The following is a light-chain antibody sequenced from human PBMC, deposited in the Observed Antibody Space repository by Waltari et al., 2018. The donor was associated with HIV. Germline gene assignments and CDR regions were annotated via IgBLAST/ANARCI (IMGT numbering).Light chain of an antibody. J-gene: IGKJ1*01. V-gene: IGKV3-15*01. CDR2: GAS. Sequence: EIVMTQSPATLSVSPGERATLSCRASQSVSSNLAWYQQKPGQAPRLLIYGASTRATGIPARFSGSGSETEFTLTISSLQSEDFAVYYCQQYHNWPPWTFGQGTKVEIK. CDR1: QSVSSN. CDR3: QQYHNWPPWT.